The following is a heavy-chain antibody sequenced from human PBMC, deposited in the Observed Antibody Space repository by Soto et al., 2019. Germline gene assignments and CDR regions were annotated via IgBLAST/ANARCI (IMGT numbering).Heavy chain of an antibody. CDR3: ARDLAYCSSTRCWRNYYYGMEV. J-gene: IGHJ6*02. CDR2: ISAYNGNT. D-gene: IGHD2-2*01. CDR1: GYTFTSYG. Sequence: ASVKVSCKASGYTFTSYGISWVRQAPGQGLEWMGWISAYNGNTNYAQKLQGRVTMTTDTSTSTAYMELRSRRSDDTAVYYCARDLAYCSSTRCWRNYYYGMEVWGQGTTVTVSS. V-gene: IGHV1-18*01.